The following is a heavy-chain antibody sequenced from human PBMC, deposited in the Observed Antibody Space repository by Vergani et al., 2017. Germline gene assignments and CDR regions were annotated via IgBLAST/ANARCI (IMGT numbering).Heavy chain of an antibody. CDR1: GFTFNHYW. J-gene: IGHJ4*02. Sequence: EVQLVESGGQLVQPGGSLRLSCAASGFTFNHYWMSWVRQAPGKGLEWVANINEDGSRQYYVDSVRGRFTISRDNTKKSLYLQLDSLRGEDTAVYYCARDATRGSDWGRGTLVTVSS. CDR3: ARDATRGSD. D-gene: IGHD3-16*01. CDR2: INEDGSRQ. V-gene: IGHV3-7*03.